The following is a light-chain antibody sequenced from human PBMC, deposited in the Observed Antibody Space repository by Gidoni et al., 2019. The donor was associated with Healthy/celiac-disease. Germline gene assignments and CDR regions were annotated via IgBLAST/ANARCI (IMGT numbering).Light chain of an antibody. Sequence: DIQMTHSPSSLSASVGDRVTITCQASQDMSNYLNLYQQKPGKPPKLLIYDASNLETGVPSRFSGSGSGTDFTFTISSLQPEDIATYYCQQYDNLLYTFGQGTKLEIK. J-gene: IGKJ2*01. CDR1: QDMSNY. CDR2: DAS. CDR3: QQYDNLLYT. V-gene: IGKV1-33*01.